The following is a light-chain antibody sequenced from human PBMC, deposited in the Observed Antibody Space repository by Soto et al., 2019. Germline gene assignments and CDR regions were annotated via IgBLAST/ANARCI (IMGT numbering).Light chain of an antibody. CDR3: QQSYCTPLT. Sequence: DMEMTQSPSSLSASVGDRVTITCRASQSISNYLNWYQHKPGKVPKILIYAASSLQSGVPTRFSGSGSGTDFTLTINSLQPEDFATYYCQQSYCTPLTFGGGTKIEIK. J-gene: IGKJ4*01. CDR1: QSISNY. CDR2: AAS. V-gene: IGKV1-39*01.